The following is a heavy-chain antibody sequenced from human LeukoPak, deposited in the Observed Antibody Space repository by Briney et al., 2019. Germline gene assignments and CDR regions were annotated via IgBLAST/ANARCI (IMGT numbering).Heavy chain of an antibody. CDR3: AIAPLLWFGELSFYAFDI. CDR2: IYYSGST. V-gene: IGHV4-59*12. J-gene: IGHJ3*02. Sequence: SETLSLTCTVSGAPISSYYWSWIRQPPGKGLEWIGYIYYSGSTNYNPSLKSRVTMSVDTSKNQFSLKLSSVTAADTAVYYCAIAPLLWFGELSFYAFDIWGQGTMVTVSS. D-gene: IGHD3-10*01. CDR1: GAPISSYY.